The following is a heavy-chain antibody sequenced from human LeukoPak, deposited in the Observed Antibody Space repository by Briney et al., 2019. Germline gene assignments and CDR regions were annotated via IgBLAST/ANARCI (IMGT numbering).Heavy chain of an antibody. J-gene: IGHJ4*02. CDR3: ARDEDTSALSEY. V-gene: IGHV3-23*01. CDR2: ISNNGGRT. D-gene: IGHD2/OR15-2a*01. Sequence: PGWSLRLSCAGSGFSFSSNTMSWVRQAPGRGLEWVSAISNNGGRTDYADSVKGRFTISRDDSKSTLYLHMDSLRAEDTAVYYCARDEDTSALSEYWGQGTLVTVSS. CDR1: GFSFSSNT.